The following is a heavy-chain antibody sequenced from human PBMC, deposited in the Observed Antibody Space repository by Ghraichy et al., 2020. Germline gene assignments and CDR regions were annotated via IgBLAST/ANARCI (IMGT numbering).Heavy chain of an antibody. D-gene: IGHD2-2*01. CDR2: LNPNSGDT. Sequence: ASVKVSCKASGYTFTPYDINWVRQATGQGLEWMGWLNPNSGDTGFAQKFQGRVTMTRDTSMSTAYMELTSLSSEDTAVYYCAKGRLPSSTPTYGLDVWGQGTTVTVSS. CDR1: GYTFTPYD. V-gene: IGHV1-8*01. CDR3: AKGRLPSSTPTYGLDV. J-gene: IGHJ6*02.